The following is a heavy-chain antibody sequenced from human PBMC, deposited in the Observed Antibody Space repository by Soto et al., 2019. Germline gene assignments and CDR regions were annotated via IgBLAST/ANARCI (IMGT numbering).Heavy chain of an antibody. D-gene: IGHD2-2*01. CDR3: AREAVVVVPAAIDGVSWFDP. Sequence: SETLSLTCTVSGGSISSGGYYWSWIRQHPGKGLEWIGYIYYSGSTYYNPSLKSRVTISVDTSKNQFSLKLSSVTAADTAVYYCAREAVVVVPAAIDGVSWFDPWGQGTLVTVSS. CDR1: GGSISSGGYY. CDR2: IYYSGST. J-gene: IGHJ5*02. V-gene: IGHV4-31*03.